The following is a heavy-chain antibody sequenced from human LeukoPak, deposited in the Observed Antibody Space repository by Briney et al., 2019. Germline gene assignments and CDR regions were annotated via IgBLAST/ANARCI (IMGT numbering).Heavy chain of an antibody. D-gene: IGHD4-17*01. Sequence: PGGSLRLSCAASGFTFSSYVMNWVRQAPGKGLEWVSGISDSGGGTYYADSVKGRFTISRDNSKNTLYLQMYSLRAEDTAVYYCANEIRPNDYWGQGTLVTVSS. CDR1: GFTFSSYV. V-gene: IGHV3-23*01. CDR3: ANEIRPNDY. CDR2: ISDSGGGT. J-gene: IGHJ4*02.